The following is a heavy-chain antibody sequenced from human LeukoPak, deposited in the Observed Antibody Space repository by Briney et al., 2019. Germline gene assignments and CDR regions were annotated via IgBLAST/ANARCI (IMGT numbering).Heavy chain of an antibody. CDR2: INWNGGST. CDR1: GASISRPYW. Sequence: ETLSLTCGVSGASISRPYWWSWVRQAPGKGLEWVSGINWNGGSTGYADSVKGRFTISRDNAKNSLYLQMNSLRAEDTALYYCARVYCSGGSCYGTTLFDYWGQGTLVTVSS. CDR3: ARVYCSGGSCYGTTLFDY. J-gene: IGHJ4*02. V-gene: IGHV3-20*04. D-gene: IGHD2-15*01.